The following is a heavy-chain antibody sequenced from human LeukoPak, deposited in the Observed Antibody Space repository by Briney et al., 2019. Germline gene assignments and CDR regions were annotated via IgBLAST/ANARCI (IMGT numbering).Heavy chain of an antibody. CDR3: ARGNGNYRYYFDY. CDR1: GFTFSNYW. Sequence: GGSLRLSCAASGFTFSNYWMTWVRQAPGKGLEWVANINVDGSEKYYVDSVQGRFTISRDNAKNSLYLQMNSLRAEDTAVYYCARGNGNYRYYFDYWGQGTLVTVSS. J-gene: IGHJ4*02. D-gene: IGHD1-7*01. CDR2: INVDGSEK. V-gene: IGHV3-7*01.